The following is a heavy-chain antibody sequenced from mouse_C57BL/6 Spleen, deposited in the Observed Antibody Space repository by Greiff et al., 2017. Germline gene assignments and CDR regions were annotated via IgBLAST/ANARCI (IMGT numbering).Heavy chain of an antibody. CDR3: ARHYYYGSSYWYFDV. V-gene: IGHV5-12*01. D-gene: IGHD1-1*01. CDR1: GFTFSDYY. J-gene: IGHJ1*03. Sequence: EVKVEEPGGGLVQPGGSLKLSCAASGFTFSDYYMYWVRQTPEKRLEWVAYISHGGGSTYYPDTVKGRFTISRDNAKNTLYLQMSRLKSEDTAMYCCARHYYYGSSYWYFDVWGTGTTVTVSS. CDR2: ISHGGGST.